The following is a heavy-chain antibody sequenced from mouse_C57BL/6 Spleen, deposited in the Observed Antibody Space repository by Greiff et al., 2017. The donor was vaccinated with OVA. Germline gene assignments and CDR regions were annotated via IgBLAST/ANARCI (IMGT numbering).Heavy chain of an antibody. CDR2: IRYKANGYTT. J-gene: IGHJ2*01. V-gene: IGHV7-3*01. D-gene: IGHD4-1*01. Sequence: EVKLVESGGGLVQPGGSLSLSCAASGFTFTDYYMSWVRQPPGKALEWLGFIRYKANGYTTEYPASVKCRFSISSDNSQSILYLQMKARRAEDSATYYCSGTGSRGYYIDYWGQGTTLTVSS. CDR1: GFTFTDYY. CDR3: SGTGSRGYYIDY.